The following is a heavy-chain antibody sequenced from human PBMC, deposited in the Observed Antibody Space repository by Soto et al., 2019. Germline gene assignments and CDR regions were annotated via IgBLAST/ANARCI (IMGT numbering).Heavy chain of an antibody. CDR2: ISYDGSNK. J-gene: IGHJ4*02. CDR3: AIGSMYTALRALFDY. CDR1: GFTFSSYA. V-gene: IGHV3-30-3*01. D-gene: IGHD2-21*02. Sequence: QVQLVESGGGVVQPGRSLRLSCAASGFTFSSYAMHWVRQAPGKGLEWVAVISYDGSNKYYADSAKGRFTISRDNSKNTLYLQMNSLRAEDTAVYYCAIGSMYTALRALFDYWGQGTLVTVSS.